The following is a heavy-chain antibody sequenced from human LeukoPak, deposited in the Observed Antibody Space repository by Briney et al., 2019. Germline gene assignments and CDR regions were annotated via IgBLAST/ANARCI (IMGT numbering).Heavy chain of an antibody. J-gene: IGHJ4*02. Sequence: GRSLRLSCAASGFIFSSYGMHWVRQAPGKGLEWVAVIWYDASNKYYADSVKGRFTISRDNSKNTLYLQMNSLRAEDTAVYYCARDDDRSGYLEYWGQGTLVTVSS. CDR1: GFIFSSYG. D-gene: IGHD3-22*01. CDR3: ARDDDRSGYLEY. V-gene: IGHV3-33*01. CDR2: IWYDASNK.